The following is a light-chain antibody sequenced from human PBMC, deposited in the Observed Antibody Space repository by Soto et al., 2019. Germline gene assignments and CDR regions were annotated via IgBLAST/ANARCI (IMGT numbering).Light chain of an antibody. Sequence: QSALTQPASVSGSPGQSITISCTGTSSDVGGYIYVSWYQQHPGKAPKLMIYEVSSRPSGVSNRFSGSKSGNTASLTISGLQAEDEADYHCSSYTSSSTYVFGTGTKLTVL. CDR1: SSDVGGYIY. CDR3: SSYTSSSTYV. J-gene: IGLJ1*01. V-gene: IGLV2-14*01. CDR2: EVS.